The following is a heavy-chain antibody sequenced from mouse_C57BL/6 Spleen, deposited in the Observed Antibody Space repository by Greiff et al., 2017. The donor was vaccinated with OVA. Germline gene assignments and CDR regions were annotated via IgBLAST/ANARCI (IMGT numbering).Heavy chain of an antibody. CDR1: GYTFTEYT. D-gene: IGHD2-1*01. V-gene: IGHV1-62-2*01. CDR2: FYPGSGSI. Sequence: VQLQESGAELVKPGASVKLSCKASGYTFTEYTIHWVKQRSGQGLEWIGWFYPGSGSIKYNEKFKDKATLTADKSSRTAYMELSSLTSADSADYFCARHEATSWFAYWGQGTLVTVSA. J-gene: IGHJ3*01. CDR3: ARHEATSWFAY.